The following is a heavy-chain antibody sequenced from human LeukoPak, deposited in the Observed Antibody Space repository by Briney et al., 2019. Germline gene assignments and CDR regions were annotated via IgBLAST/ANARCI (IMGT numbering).Heavy chain of an antibody. Sequence: GESPKISCKGSGYRFTSYWVAWVRQMPGKGLEWMGVIYPGDSDTRYSPSFQGQVTISADESISTAYLQWGSLKASDTALYYCARQDGYAYSIDYWGQGTLVTVSS. CDR3: ARQDGYAYSIDY. J-gene: IGHJ4*02. D-gene: IGHD5-24*01. CDR2: IYPGDSDT. V-gene: IGHV5-51*01. CDR1: GYRFTSYW.